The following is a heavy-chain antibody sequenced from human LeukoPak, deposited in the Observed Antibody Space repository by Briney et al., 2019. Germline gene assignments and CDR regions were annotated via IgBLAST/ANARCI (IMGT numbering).Heavy chain of an antibody. CDR3: ARGVGGYGGDL. V-gene: IGHV4-34*01. CDR2: INHSGST. Sequence: SETLSLTCAVCGGSFRCHYWIWIRQPPGKGLEWIGEINHSGSTNYNPSLKSRVTISVDTSKHQFSLKLSSVTAADTAVYYCARGVGGYGGDLWGQGTLVTVSS. D-gene: IGHD4-23*01. J-gene: IGHJ5*02. CDR1: GGSFRCHY.